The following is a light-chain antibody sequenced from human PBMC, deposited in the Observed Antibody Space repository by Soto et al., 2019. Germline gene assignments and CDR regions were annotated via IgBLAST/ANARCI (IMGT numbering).Light chain of an antibody. CDR1: QCISGD. CDR2: DTS. CDR3: QYRSKWPP. Sequence: ILLTQSPATLSLSPGERATLSCRASQCISGDLALDQQKPGQAPRLLIYDTSNRPTGIPARFSGSGSGTDYTLTISCLEPEDFAVYYCQYRSKWPPFGGGTKVEI. V-gene: IGKV3-11*01. J-gene: IGKJ4*01.